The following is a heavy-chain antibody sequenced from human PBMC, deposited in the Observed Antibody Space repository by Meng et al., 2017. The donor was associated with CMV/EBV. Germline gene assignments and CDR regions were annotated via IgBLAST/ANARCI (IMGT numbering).Heavy chain of an antibody. D-gene: IGHD3-3*01. V-gene: IGHV1-69*10. CDR2: IIPILGIA. CDR1: GGTFSSYA. CDR3: ARDRPDTYYDFWSGMYYGMDV. J-gene: IGHJ6*02. Sequence: SVKVSCKASGGTFSSYAISWARQAPGQGLEWMGGIIPILGIANYAQKFQGRVTITADKSTSTAYMELSSLRSEDTAVYYCARDRPDTYYDFWSGMYYGMDVWGQGTTVTVSS.